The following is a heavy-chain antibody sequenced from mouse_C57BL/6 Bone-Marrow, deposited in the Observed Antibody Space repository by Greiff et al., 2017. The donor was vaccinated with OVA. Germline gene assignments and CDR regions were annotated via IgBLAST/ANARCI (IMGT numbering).Heavy chain of an antibody. V-gene: IGHV5-12*01. J-gene: IGHJ3*01. CDR3: ARRLGRAWFAY. Sequence: EVMLVESGGGLVQPGGSLKLSCAASGFTFSDYYMYWVRQTPEKRLEWVAYISNGGGSTYYPDTVKGRFTISRDNAKNTLYLQMSRLKSEDTAMYYCARRLGRAWFAYWGQGTLVTVSA. CDR2: ISNGGGST. D-gene: IGHD4-1*01. CDR1: GFTFSDYY.